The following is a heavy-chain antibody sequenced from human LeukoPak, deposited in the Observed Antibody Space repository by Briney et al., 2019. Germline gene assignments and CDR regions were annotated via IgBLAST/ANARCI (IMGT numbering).Heavy chain of an antibody. D-gene: IGHD3-10*01. CDR1: GFAFSSYA. CDR3: GSHYYGSGTYDDGTIDY. CDR2: ISSNGGRT. V-gene: IGHV3-64*01. J-gene: IGHJ4*02. Sequence: GGSLRLSCAASGFAFSSYAMHWVRQAPGKGLQYVSGISSNGGRTDYANSVKGRFTISRDNSKNTLYLQMGSLRAEDMAVYYCGSHYYGSGTYDDGTIDYWGQGTLVIVSS.